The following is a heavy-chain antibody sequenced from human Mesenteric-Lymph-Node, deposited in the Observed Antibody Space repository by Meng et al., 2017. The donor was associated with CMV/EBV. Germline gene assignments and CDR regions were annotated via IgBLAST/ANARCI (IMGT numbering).Heavy chain of an antibody. J-gene: IGHJ4*02. CDR3: EVNPNSSL. D-gene: IGHD2/OR15-2a*01. V-gene: IGHV3-23*01. Sequence: GGSLRLSCAASGFTFTTNAMSWVRQAPGKGLEWVSGISGSGGYTYYADSVKGRFTISRDNSKNTLYLQMNSLRAEDTAVYYCEVNPNSSLWGQGTLVTVSS. CDR2: ISGSGGYT. CDR1: GFTFTTNA.